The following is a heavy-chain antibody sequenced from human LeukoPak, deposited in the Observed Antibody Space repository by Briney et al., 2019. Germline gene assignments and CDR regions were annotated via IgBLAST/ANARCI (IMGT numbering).Heavy chain of an antibody. CDR3: ARDAFYGDGYKFDY. V-gene: IGHV4-61*02. CDR1: GGSFSSGSYY. CDR2: IYTSGST. D-gene: IGHD5-24*01. Sequence: SQTLSLTCTVSGGSFSSGSYYWSWLRQPAGTGLEWIGRIYTSGSTNYNPSLKSRVTISVDTSKNQFSLKLSPVTAADTAVYYCARDAFYGDGYKFDYWGQGTLVTVSS. J-gene: IGHJ4*02.